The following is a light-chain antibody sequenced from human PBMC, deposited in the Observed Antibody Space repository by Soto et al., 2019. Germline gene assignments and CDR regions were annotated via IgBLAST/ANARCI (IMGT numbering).Light chain of an antibody. CDR2: GAS. V-gene: IGKV3-20*01. Sequence: EIVLTQSPGTLSLSPGERATLSCRASQSVSSSYLAWYQQKPGQAPRLLIYGASSRATGITDRFSGSGSGTDFTLTISRLEPEDFAVYYCQQYGSSLPNTLGQGTKLEIK. CDR1: QSVSSSY. CDR3: QQYGSSLPNT. J-gene: IGKJ2*01.